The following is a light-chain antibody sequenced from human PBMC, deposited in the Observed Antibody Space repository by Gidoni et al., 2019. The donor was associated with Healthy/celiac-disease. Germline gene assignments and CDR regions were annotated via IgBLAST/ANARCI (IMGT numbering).Light chain of an antibody. J-gene: IGKJ1*01. CDR2: AAS. CDR1: QSISSY. CDR3: QQSYSTHWT. Sequence: DIQMTQSPSSLSASVGDRVTITCRASQSISSYLNWYQQKPGKAPKLLIYAASSLQSGVPSRFRGSGSGTDFTLTISSLQPEAFATYYCQQSYSTHWTFGQGTKVEIK. V-gene: IGKV1-39*01.